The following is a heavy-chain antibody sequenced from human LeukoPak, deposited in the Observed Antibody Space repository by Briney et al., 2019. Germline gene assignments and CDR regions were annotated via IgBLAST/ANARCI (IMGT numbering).Heavy chain of an antibody. CDR3: AKDRGMVGASVRAFDY. Sequence: QPGGSLRLSCAASGFTFRNHAMNWVRPAPGKGLEWVSVISGSGETTYYADSVKGRFTISRDNSQNTLYLQMSSLRGEDTALYYCAKDRGMVGASVRAFDYWGQGTLVTVSS. D-gene: IGHD1-26*01. J-gene: IGHJ4*02. CDR2: ISGSGETT. CDR1: GFTFRNHA. V-gene: IGHV3-23*01.